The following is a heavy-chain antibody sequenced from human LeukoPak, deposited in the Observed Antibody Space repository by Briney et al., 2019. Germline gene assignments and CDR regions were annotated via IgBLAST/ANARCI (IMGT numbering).Heavy chain of an antibody. CDR2: IKLDGSEK. D-gene: IGHD3-3*01. V-gene: IGHV3-7*03. J-gene: IGHJ4*02. CDR3: ARDQYDTWSRRGNFDS. Sequence: GGSLRLSCVASGFTFGKYWMSWVRQAPGKGLEWVANIKLDGSEKNHVDSVKGRFTISGDNTKNSLYLQMNSLRAEDTAVFYCARDQYDTWSRRGNFDSWGQGTLVIVSS. CDR1: GFTFGKYW.